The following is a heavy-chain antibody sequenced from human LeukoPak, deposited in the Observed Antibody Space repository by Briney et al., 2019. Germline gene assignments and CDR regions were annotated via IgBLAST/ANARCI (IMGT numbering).Heavy chain of an antibody. J-gene: IGHJ3*02. CDR3: TTGGSVIVAGTRAFDI. CDR2: IKNEDDGGAT. Sequence: GGSLRLSCAASGFTFTYTWLNWVRQAPGKGLEWVGRIKNEDDGGATDYATPVQDRFTISRDDSQATLYLQMNSLKTEDTAVYYCTTGGSVIVAGTRAFDIWGQGTMVTVSS. D-gene: IGHD5-12*01. CDR1: GFTFTYTW. V-gene: IGHV3-15*07.